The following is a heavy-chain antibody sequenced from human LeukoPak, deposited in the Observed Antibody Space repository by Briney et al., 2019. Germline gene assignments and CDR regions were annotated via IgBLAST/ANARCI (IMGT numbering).Heavy chain of an antibody. CDR3: AKPLGGNSERTYAFDI. Sequence: GGSLRLSCAASGFTFSSYAMSWVRQAPGKGLEWVSAISDSGGSTYYAGSVKGRFTISRDNSKNTLYLQMNSLRAEDTAVYYCAKPLGGNSERTYAFDIWGQGTMVTVSS. D-gene: IGHD4-23*01. CDR2: ISDSGGST. CDR1: GFTFSSYA. V-gene: IGHV3-23*01. J-gene: IGHJ3*02.